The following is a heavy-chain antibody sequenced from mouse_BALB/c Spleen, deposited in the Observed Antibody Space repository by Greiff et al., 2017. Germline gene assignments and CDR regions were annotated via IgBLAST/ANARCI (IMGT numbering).Heavy chain of an antibody. Sequence: EVMLVESGGGLVKPGGSLKLSCAASGFTFSSYAMSWVRQSPEKRLEWVAEISSGGSYTYYPDTVTGRFTISRDNAKNTLYLEMSSLRSEDTAMYYCARVITTASYCDYWGQGTTLTVSS. D-gene: IGHD1-2*01. CDR3: ARVITTASYCDY. CDR1: GFTFSSYA. V-gene: IGHV5-9-4*01. CDR2: ISSGGSYT. J-gene: IGHJ2*01.